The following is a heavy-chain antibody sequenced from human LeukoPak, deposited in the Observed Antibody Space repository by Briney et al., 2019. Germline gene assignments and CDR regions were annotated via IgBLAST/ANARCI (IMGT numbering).Heavy chain of an antibody. J-gene: IGHJ4*02. CDR3: ARETNNWALDY. CDR2: IQYSGNT. CDR1: GGSISTYY. V-gene: IGHV4-59*01. D-gene: IGHD1-20*01. Sequence: SETLSLTCTVSGGSISTYYWSWIRQSPGKGREWIGFIQYSGNTKSNPSLKGRVTISLDLSKNQFSLSLTSVTAADTAVYYCARETNNWALDYWGQGTLVTVSS.